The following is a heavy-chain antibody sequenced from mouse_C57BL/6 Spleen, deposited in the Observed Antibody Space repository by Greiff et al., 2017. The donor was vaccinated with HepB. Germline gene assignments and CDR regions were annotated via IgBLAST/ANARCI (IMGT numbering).Heavy chain of an antibody. CDR2: IYPGSGST. CDR3: ARNYDYDDY. D-gene: IGHD2-4*01. V-gene: IGHV1-55*01. Sequence: QVQLQQPGAELVKPGASVMMSCKASGYTFTSYWITWVKQRPGQGLEWIGDIYPGSGSTIYNEKFKSKATLTVDTSSSTAYMQLSSLTSEDSAVYYCARNYDYDDYWGQGTTLTVSS. CDR1: GYTFTSYW. J-gene: IGHJ2*01.